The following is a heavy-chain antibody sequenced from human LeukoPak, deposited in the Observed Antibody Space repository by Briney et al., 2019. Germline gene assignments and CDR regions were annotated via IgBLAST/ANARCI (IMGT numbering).Heavy chain of an antibody. CDR1: GGSLRTGIW. Sequence: SETLPLTCAVYGGSLRTGIWWSWARQSPDKELEGIGELYYSGRSKYNPSLKSRDTMSIDTSKHHFSPSLTSVTAADTAVYYCAREGSRRLYMDVWGRGTTVTVSS. CDR3: AREGSRRLYMDV. CDR2: LYYSGRS. V-gene: IGHV4-4*02. J-gene: IGHJ6*03. D-gene: IGHD6-25*01.